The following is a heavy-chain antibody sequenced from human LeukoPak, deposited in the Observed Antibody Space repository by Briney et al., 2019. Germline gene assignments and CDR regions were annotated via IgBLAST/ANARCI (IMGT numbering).Heavy chain of an antibody. J-gene: IGHJ4*02. V-gene: IGHV3-11*01. D-gene: IGHD1-26*01. Sequence: PGGSLRLSCAASGFTFSDYYMSWIRQAPGKGLEWVSYISSSGSTIYYAGSVKGRFTISRDNSKNTLYLQMNSLRAEDTAVYYCASSGIRDFEPYYWGQGTLVTVSS. CDR2: ISSSGSTI. CDR1: GFTFSDYY. CDR3: ASSGIRDFEPYY.